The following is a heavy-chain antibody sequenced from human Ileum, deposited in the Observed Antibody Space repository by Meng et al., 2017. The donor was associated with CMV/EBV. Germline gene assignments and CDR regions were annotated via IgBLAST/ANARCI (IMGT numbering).Heavy chain of an antibody. CDR1: GFSLITSEVG. V-gene: IGHV2-5*02. CDR2: IYWDDDN. D-gene: IGHD6-19*01. Sequence: QITLKESGPTPVNPTQTLTLTCTFSGFSLITSEVGVHWIRQPPGKALEWLALIYWDDDNRFSPSLKNRLTITKDTSKNQVVLRMTNMDPTDTATYYCAHGRGWLTDYWGQGTLVTVSS. CDR3: AHGRGWLTDY. J-gene: IGHJ4*02.